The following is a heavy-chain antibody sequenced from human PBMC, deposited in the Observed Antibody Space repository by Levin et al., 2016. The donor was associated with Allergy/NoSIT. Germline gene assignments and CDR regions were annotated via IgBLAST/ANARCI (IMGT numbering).Heavy chain of an antibody. CDR3: ARMLGSRRPCDY. CDR2: GST. V-gene: IGHV4-59*01. J-gene: IGHJ4*02. D-gene: IGHD1-26*01. Sequence: GSTTYNPSLESRVTISVDTSKTQFSLKLSSVTAADTATYYCARMLGSRRPCDYWGLGILVTVSS.